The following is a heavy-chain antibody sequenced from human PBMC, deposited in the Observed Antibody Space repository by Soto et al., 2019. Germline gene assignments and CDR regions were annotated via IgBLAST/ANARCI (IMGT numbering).Heavy chain of an antibody. Sequence: SETLSLTCAVYGGSFSGYYWSWIRQPPGKGLEWIGEINHSGSANYNPSLKSRVTISVDTSKNQFSLKLTSVTAADTAVYYCARDKITGLFDYWGQGTLVTVSS. V-gene: IGHV4-34*01. D-gene: IGHD2-8*02. CDR2: INHSGSA. J-gene: IGHJ4*02. CDR1: GGSFSGYY. CDR3: ARDKITGLFDY.